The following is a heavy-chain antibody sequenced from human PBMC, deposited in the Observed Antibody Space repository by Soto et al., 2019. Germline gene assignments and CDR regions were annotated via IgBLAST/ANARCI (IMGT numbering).Heavy chain of an antibody. D-gene: IGHD3-22*01. Sequence: XSVKVSCKASVYTFTSYDINWVRQATGQGLEWMGWMNPNSGNTGYAQKFQGRVTMTRNTSISTAYMELSSLRSEDTAVYYCARSPKRRGTMIVVVITPYYYYYGMDVWGQGTTVTVSS. J-gene: IGHJ6*02. CDR3: ARSPKRRGTMIVVVITPYYYYYGMDV. V-gene: IGHV1-8*01. CDR2: MNPNSGNT. CDR1: VYTFTSYD.